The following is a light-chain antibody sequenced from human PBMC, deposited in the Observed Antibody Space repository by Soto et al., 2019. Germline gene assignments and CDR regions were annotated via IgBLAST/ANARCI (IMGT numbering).Light chain of an antibody. Sequence: DIQMTQSPSTLSASVGDRVTITCRASQSISNLLAWYQQKPGRAPTLLIYKASTLESGITSRFSGSTSGTEFTLTISSLHPDDLAPYYYQQYNSYPLTFGQGTRVEI. J-gene: IGKJ5*01. CDR2: KAS. CDR3: QQYNSYPLT. V-gene: IGKV1-5*03. CDR1: QSISNL.